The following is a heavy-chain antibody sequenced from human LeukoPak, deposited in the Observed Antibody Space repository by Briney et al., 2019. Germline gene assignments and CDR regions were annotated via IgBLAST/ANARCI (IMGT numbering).Heavy chain of an antibody. D-gene: IGHD6-13*01. CDR3: ARDRESSSWFGYYYYMDV. V-gene: IGHV4-31*03. CDR1: GGSISSGGYY. Sequence: SQTLSLTCTVSGGSISSGGYYWSWIRQHPGKGLEWIGYIYYSGSTYYNPSLKSRVTISVDTSKNQFSLKLSSVTAADTAVYYCARDRESSSWFGYYYYMDVWGKGTTVTVSS. CDR2: IYYSGST. J-gene: IGHJ6*03.